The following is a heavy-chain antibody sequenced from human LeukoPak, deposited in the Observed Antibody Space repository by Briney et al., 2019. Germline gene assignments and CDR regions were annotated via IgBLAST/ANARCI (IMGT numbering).Heavy chain of an antibody. CDR1: GGSISSSSYS. CDR3: ASERRSIVGATVRGGRYYYYGMDV. Sequence: SETLSLTCTVSGGSISSSSYSWGWIRQPPGKGLEWIGSIYYSGSTYYNPSLKSRVTISVDTSKNQFSLKLSSVTAADTAVYYCASERRSIVGATVRGGRYYYYGMDVWGQGTTVTVSS. CDR2: IYYSGST. V-gene: IGHV4-39*01. D-gene: IGHD1-26*01. J-gene: IGHJ6*02.